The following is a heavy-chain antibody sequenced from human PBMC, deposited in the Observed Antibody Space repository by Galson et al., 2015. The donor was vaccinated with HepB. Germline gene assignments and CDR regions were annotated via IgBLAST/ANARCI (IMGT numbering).Heavy chain of an antibody. D-gene: IGHD6-19*01. CDR1: GYTFTSYD. CDR2: MNPNSGNT. Sequence: SVKVSCKASGYTFTSYDINWVRQATGQGLEWMGWMNPNSGNTGYAQKFQGRVTMTRNTSISTAYMELSSLRSEDTAVYYCARRGLAVAGTDYYYYGMDVWGQGTTVTASS. J-gene: IGHJ6*02. V-gene: IGHV1-8*01. CDR3: ARRGLAVAGTDYYYYGMDV.